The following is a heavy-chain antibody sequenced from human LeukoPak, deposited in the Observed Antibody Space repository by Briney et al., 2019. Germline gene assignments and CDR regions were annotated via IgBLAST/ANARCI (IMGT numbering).Heavy chain of an antibody. V-gene: IGHV3-7*01. Sequence: GGSLRLSCAASGFTFSSYLMSWVRQAPGKGLEWVANIKQDGSEKHYVDSVKGRFTISRENAKNSLYLQMNSLRAEDTAVYYCAREWVAGYRFYYYYYGMDVWGQGTTVTVSS. D-gene: IGHD6-19*01. CDR3: AREWVAGYRFYYYYYGMDV. CDR1: GFTFSSYL. CDR2: IKQDGSEK. J-gene: IGHJ6*02.